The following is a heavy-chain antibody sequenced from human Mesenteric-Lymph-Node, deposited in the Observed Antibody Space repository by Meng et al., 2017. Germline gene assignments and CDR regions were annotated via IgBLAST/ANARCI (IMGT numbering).Heavy chain of an antibody. CDR2: MSETGGRM. CDR1: GFSVSSYE. V-gene: IGHV3-48*03. Sequence: GGSLRLSCAASGFSVSSYEMNWVRQAPGKGLEWISYMSETGGRMFYADSVKGRFTSSRDNAKNSQYLQMNNLKDEDTAVYYCARESQDSMDVWGQGTTVTVSS. J-gene: IGHJ6*02. CDR3: ARESQDSMDV.